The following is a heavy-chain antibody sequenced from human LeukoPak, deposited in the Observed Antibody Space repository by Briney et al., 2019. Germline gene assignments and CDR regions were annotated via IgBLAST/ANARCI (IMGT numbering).Heavy chain of an antibody. V-gene: IGHV3-30*04. D-gene: IGHD2-2*01. CDR1: GFTFSSYA. J-gene: IGHJ3*02. CDR3: ARESCSSTSCYGAGNDAFDI. Sequence: GGSLRLSCPASGFTFSSYAMHWVRQAPGKGLEWVAVISYDGSNKYYADSVKGRFTISRDNSKNTLYLQMNSLRAEDTAVYYCARESCSSTSCYGAGNDAFDIWGQGTMVTVSS. CDR2: ISYDGSNK.